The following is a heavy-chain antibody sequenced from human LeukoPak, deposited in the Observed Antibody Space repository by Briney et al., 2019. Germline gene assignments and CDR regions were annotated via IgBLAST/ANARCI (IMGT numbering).Heavy chain of an antibody. CDR3: AREDEGWFGELYYGMDV. J-gene: IGHJ6*04. V-gene: IGHV3-48*03. CDR2: ISSSGSTI. D-gene: IGHD3-10*01. CDR1: GFTFSSYE. Sequence: PGGSLRLSCAASGFTFSSYEMNWVRQAPGKGLEWVSYISSSGSTIYYADSVKGRFTISRDNAKNSLYLQMNSLRAEDMAVYYCAREDEGWFGELYYGMDVWGKGTTVTVSS.